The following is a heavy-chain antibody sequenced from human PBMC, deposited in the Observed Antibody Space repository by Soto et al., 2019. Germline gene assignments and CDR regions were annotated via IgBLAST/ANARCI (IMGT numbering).Heavy chain of an antibody. CDR2: ITPLLGTA. D-gene: IGHD2-8*01. CDR1: GDTFTDHA. J-gene: IGHJ6*02. V-gene: IGHV1-69*01. Sequence: QVQLVQSGAEVKKPGASMRVSCKASGDTFTDHAITWVRQAPAQGLEWLGVITPLLGTANYAPNFQGRVTITADDSATTTFLDLTSLKFDDTAVYYCARLRPVPEGAHIPLMFGLDVWGQGTTVTVSS. CDR3: ARLRPVPEGAHIPLMFGLDV.